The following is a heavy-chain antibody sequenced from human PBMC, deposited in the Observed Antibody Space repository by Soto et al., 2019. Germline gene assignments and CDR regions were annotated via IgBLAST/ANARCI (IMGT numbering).Heavy chain of an antibody. Sequence: QVQLVQSGAEVKKPGASVKVSCTASGYTFTGYYIHWVRQAPGQGLEWMGWINPNSGDTKYAQKFQGRVTMTRDTSTAYMELSTLRSDDTAVYYCARSLSTIGARPDYWGHGTLVTVSS. CDR2: INPNSGDT. CDR3: ARSLSTIGARPDY. J-gene: IGHJ4*01. D-gene: IGHD6-6*01. CDR1: GYTFTGYY. V-gene: IGHV1-2*02.